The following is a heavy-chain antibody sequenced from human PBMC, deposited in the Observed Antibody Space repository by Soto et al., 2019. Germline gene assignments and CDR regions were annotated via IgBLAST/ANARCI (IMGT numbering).Heavy chain of an antibody. D-gene: IGHD3-10*01. Sequence: QVHLVESGGGVVQPGRSLRLSCEASGFTFSAFGMHWVRQAPGKGLEWVAIISYDGILKYYADSVKGRFTISRDTSKSALYLQMNSLRPEDTGVYYCAKDFKISGGHYGSLNYYYGMDVWGQGTTVTVSS. CDR1: GFTFSAFG. V-gene: IGHV3-30*18. CDR3: AKDFKISGGHYGSLNYYYGMDV. CDR2: ISYDGILK. J-gene: IGHJ6*02.